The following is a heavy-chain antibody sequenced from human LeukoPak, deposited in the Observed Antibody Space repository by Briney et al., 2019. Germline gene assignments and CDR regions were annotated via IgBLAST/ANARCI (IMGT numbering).Heavy chain of an antibody. CDR1: GYTFTGFY. J-gene: IGHJ6*03. CDR2: INPNTGGT. CDR3: ARYYYGSGSPYYYYMDV. D-gene: IGHD3-10*01. V-gene: IGHV1-2*02. Sequence: ASVKVSCKASGYTFTGFYMHWVRQAPGQGFEWMGWINPNTGGTNYAQKFQGRVTMTRDTSISTAYMELSRLRSDDTAVYYCARYYYGSGSPYYYYMDVWGKGTTVTVSS.